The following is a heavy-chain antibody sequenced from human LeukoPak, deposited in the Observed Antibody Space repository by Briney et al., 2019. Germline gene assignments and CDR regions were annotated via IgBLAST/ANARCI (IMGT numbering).Heavy chain of an antibody. D-gene: IGHD1-1*01. CDR1: GGSISGSSYY. Sequence: LSLTCTVSGGSISGSSYYWGWIRQPPGKGLEWIGYIYYSGSTYYNPSLKSRVTISVDTSKNQFSLKLSSVTAADTAVYYCARDGAWNDPTGDYWGQGTLVTVSS. J-gene: IGHJ4*02. CDR3: ARDGAWNDPTGDY. V-gene: IGHV4-30-4*08. CDR2: IYYSGST.